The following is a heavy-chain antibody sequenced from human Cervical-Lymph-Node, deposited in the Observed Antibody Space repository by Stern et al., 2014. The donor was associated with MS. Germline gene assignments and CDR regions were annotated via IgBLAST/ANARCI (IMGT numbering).Heavy chain of an antibody. J-gene: IGHJ4*02. D-gene: IGHD3-22*01. CDR2: ISAYNGNP. Sequence: VQLVESGAEVKKPGASVKVSCKASGYTFTSYGISWVRQAPGQGLEWMGWISAYNGNPNYAQKPQGRVTMTTDTSTSTAYRELRSLRSDDTAVYYCARAPPLKYYYDSTLREWGQGTLVTVSS. CDR1: GYTFTSYG. CDR3: ARAPPLKYYYDSTLRE. V-gene: IGHV1-18*01.